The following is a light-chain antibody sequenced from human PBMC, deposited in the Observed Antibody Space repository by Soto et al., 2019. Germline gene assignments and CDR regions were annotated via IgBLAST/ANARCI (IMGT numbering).Light chain of an antibody. J-gene: IGLJ1*01. Sequence: QSALTQPASVSGSPGQSITISCTGTSSDVGGYNYVSWYQQHPGKAPKLMIYDVSNRPSGVSNRFSGSKSGNTASLTISGLQAEDEAAYYCRSYTSSSTLYVFGTGTKRTVL. CDR3: RSYTSSSTLYV. CDR2: DVS. V-gene: IGLV2-14*01. CDR1: SSDVGGYNY.